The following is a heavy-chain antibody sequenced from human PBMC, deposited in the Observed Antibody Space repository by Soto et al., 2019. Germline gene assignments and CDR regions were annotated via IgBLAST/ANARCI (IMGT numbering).Heavy chain of an antibody. CDR2: ISGSGSTT. J-gene: IGHJ5*02. V-gene: IGHV3-23*01. D-gene: IGHD6-19*01. CDR3: AKGKQWLVPAWFDP. CDR1: GFSLSDYA. Sequence: GGSLRLSCALSGFSLSDYAMSWVRRAPGKGLEWVSTISGSGSTTHYEDSVKGRFIISGDNSKNTLYLQMNSLRAEDTAVYYCAKGKQWLVPAWFDPWGPGTLVTVSS.